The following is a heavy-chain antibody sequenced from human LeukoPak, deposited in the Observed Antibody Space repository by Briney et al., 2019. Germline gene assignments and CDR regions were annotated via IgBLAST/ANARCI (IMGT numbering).Heavy chain of an antibody. CDR2: INPSGDSA. CDR3: ARDGSGGGNWFDP. J-gene: IGHJ5*02. CDR1: GYTFISYY. V-gene: IGHV1-46*01. D-gene: IGHD2-15*01. Sequence: GASVKVSCKASGYTFISYYMHWVRQAPGQGLEWMGIINPSGDSARYAQKFQGRVTMTRDLSTSTVYMELSSLRSEDTAVYYCARDGSGGGNWFDPWGQGTLVTVSS.